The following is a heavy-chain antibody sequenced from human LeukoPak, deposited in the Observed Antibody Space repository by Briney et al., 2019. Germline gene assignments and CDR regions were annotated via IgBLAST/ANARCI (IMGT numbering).Heavy chain of an antibody. CDR1: GYTFTGYY. V-gene: IGHV1-2*02. J-gene: IGHJ6*03. Sequence: ASVKVSCKASGYTFTGYYMHWVRQAPGQGLEWMGWINPNSGGTNYAQKFQGRVTMTRDTSISTAYMELSRLRSDDTAVYYCARANWVLGDACYMDVWGKGTTVTVSS. D-gene: IGHD2-8*02. CDR2: INPNSGGT. CDR3: ARANWVLGDACYMDV.